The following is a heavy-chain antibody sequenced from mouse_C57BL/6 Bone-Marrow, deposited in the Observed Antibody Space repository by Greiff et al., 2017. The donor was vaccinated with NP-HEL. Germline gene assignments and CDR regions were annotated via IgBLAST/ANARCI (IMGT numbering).Heavy chain of an antibody. D-gene: IGHD2-5*01. J-gene: IGHJ3*01. CDR3: AREDYSNYEGFAY. V-gene: IGHV1-66*01. Sequence: VQLQQSGPELVKPGASVKISCKASGYSFTSYYIHWVKQRPGQGLEWIGWIYPGSGNTKYNEKFKGKATLTADTSSSTAYMQLSSLTSEDSAVYYCAREDYSNYEGFAYWGQGTLVTVSA. CDR1: GYSFTSYY. CDR2: IYPGSGNT.